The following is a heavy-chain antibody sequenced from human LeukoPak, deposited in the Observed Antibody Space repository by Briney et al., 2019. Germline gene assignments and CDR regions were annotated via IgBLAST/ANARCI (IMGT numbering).Heavy chain of an antibody. Sequence: PSETLSLTCTVSGGSISSGDYYWSWIRQPPGKGLEWIGYMYYSGSTNYNPSLKSRVTISVDTSKNQFSLKLSSVTAADTAVYYCARADIVVVPAAAFMDVWGQGTTVTVSS. CDR2: MYYSGST. J-gene: IGHJ6*02. D-gene: IGHD2-2*01. V-gene: IGHV4-30-4*01. CDR3: ARADIVVVPAAAFMDV. CDR1: GGSISSGDYY.